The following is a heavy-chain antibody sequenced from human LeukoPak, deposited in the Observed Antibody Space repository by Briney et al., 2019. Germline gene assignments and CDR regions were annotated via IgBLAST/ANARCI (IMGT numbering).Heavy chain of an antibody. D-gene: IGHD2-21*02. V-gene: IGHV1-69*05. J-gene: IGHJ3*02. CDR2: IIPIFGTA. CDR1: GGTFISYA. Sequence: GASVKVSCKASGGTFISYAISWVRQAPGQGGEWMGGIIPIFGTANYAQKFQGRATITTDESTSTAYMELSSLRSEDTAVYYCARESVAYCGGDCYAFDIWGQGTMVTVSS. CDR3: ARESVAYCGGDCYAFDI.